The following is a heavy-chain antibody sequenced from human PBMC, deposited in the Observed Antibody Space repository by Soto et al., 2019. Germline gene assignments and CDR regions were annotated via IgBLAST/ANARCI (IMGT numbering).Heavy chain of an antibody. J-gene: IGHJ4*02. D-gene: IGHD1-26*01. CDR3: AKSMFSRWELWGYYFDY. V-gene: IGHV3-23*01. Sequence: EVQLLESGGGLVQPGGSLRLSCAASGFTFSSYAMSWVRQAPGKGLEWVSAISGSGGSTYYADSVKGRFTISRDNSKNTLYLQMNSLRAEDTAVYYCAKSMFSRWELWGYYFDYWGQGTLVTVSS. CDR2: ISGSGGST. CDR1: GFTFSSYA.